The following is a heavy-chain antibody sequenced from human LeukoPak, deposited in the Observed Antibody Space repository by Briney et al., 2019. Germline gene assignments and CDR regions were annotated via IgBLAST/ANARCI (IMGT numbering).Heavy chain of an antibody. CDR3: ARSSNIPFDY. J-gene: IGHJ4*02. Sequence: ASVKVSCKASGYTFSTYSIHWVRQAPAQRLEWMGWINGDTGNIMYSQKFQGRVTFTRDTGASTAYMEVSSLRSEDTALYYCARSSNIPFDYWGQGTLVTVSS. CDR2: INGDTGNI. D-gene: IGHD2/OR15-2a*01. CDR1: GYTFSTYS. V-gene: IGHV1-3*01.